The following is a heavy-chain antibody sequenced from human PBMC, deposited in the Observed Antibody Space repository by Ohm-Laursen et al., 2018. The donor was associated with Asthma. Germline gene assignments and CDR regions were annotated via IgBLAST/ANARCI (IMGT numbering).Heavy chain of an antibody. CDR3: ARPSCSGTKCSSELEY. J-gene: IGHJ4*02. CDR1: GFTFSSYA. D-gene: IGHD2-15*01. V-gene: IGHV3-23*01. CDR2: ISGSGGST. Sequence: SLRLSCTAFGFTFSSYAMSWVRQAPGEGLEWVSAISGSGGSTYYADSVKGRFTISRDNSKNTLYLQMNSLRAEDTAVYYCARPSCSGTKCSSELEYWGQGTLVTVSS.